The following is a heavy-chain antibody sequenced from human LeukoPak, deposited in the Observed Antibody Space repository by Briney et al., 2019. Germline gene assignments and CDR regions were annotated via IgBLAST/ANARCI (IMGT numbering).Heavy chain of an antibody. D-gene: IGHD6-19*01. V-gene: IGHV4-39*07. CDR3: VRYGAGLYSSGLYNWFDP. CDR2: IYYSGST. J-gene: IGHJ5*02. CDR1: GGSISSSSYY. Sequence: TLSLTCTVSGGSISSSSYYWGWIRQPPGKGLEWIGSIYYSGSTYYNPSLKSRVTISVDTSKNQFSLKLSSVTAADTAVYYCVRYGAGLYSSGLYNWFDPWGQGTLVTVSS.